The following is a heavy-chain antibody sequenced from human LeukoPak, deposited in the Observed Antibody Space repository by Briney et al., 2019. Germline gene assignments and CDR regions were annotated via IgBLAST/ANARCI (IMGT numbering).Heavy chain of an antibody. J-gene: IGHJ4*02. CDR3: ARGDNGSWSYYMRY. V-gene: IGHV1-46*01. CDR1: GYTFTSYY. Sequence: GSLKVSCKASGYTFTSYYIHWVRQAPGQGLEWMGLISPSGGSTSYAQKFQGRVTMTRDTSTSPVYMELRSLRSEDTAVYYCARGDNGSWSYYMRYWGQGTLVTLS. CDR2: ISPSGGST. D-gene: IGHD3-10*01.